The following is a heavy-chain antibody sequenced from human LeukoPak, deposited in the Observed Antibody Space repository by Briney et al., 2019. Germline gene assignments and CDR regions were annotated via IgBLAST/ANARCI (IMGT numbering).Heavy chain of an antibody. CDR2: IIPIFGTA. D-gene: IGHD5-12*01. CDR3: ARGPIVATIKPRYYFDY. CDR1: GGTFSSYA. V-gene: IGHV1-69*06. Sequence: SATVSCKASGGTFSSYAISWVRQAPGQGLEWMGGIIPIFGTANYAQKFQGRVTITADKSTSTAYMELSSLRSEDTAVYYCARGPIVATIKPRYYFDYWGQGTLVTVSS. J-gene: IGHJ4*02.